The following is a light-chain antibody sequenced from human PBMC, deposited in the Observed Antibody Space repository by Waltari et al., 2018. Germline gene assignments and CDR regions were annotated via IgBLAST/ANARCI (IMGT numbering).Light chain of an antibody. J-gene: IGKJ5*01. Sequence: DIVMTQSPLSLPVSPGEPASISCRSSQSLLHSNGYIYLDWYLQKPWQSPPLLIYLASNRAYGVPDRFSGSGSGTDFTLKISRVEAEDVGVYYCMQALQTPTFGQGTRLEIK. CDR3: MQALQTPT. V-gene: IGKV2-28*01. CDR2: LAS. CDR1: QSLLHSNGYIY.